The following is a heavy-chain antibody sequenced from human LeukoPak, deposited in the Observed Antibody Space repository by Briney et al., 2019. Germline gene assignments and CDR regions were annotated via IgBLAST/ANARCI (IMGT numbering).Heavy chain of an antibody. CDR2: IHNSGTT. J-gene: IGHJ4*02. Sequence: SETLSLTCAVSGGPFSGYFWSWIRQSSGKGLEWIGEIHNSGTTNYNPSLNSRVTISEDTSKNQFYLNLSTVTAADTAVYYCARRYYYNLGSFPFDFWGQGTLVTVSS. V-gene: IGHV4-34*01. D-gene: IGHD3-10*01. CDR1: GGPFSGYF. CDR3: ARRYYYNLGSFPFDF.